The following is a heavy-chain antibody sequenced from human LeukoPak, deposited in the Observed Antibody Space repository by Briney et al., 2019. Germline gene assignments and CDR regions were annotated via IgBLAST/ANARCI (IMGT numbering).Heavy chain of an antibody. Sequence: GGSLRLSCAASGFTFSSYAISWVRQAPGQGLEWMGGIIPIFGTANYAQKFQGRVTITADESTSTAYMELSSLRSEDTAVYYCARRKYASGSWVTTDYGMDVWGQGTTVTVSS. V-gene: IGHV1-69*01. J-gene: IGHJ6*02. CDR1: GFTFSSYA. D-gene: IGHD4-17*01. CDR2: IIPIFGTA. CDR3: ARRKYASGSWVTTDYGMDV.